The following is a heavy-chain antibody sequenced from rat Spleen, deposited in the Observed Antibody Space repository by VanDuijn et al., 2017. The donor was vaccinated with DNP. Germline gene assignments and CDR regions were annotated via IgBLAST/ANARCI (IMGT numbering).Heavy chain of an antibody. CDR3: ARGGRSYFDY. D-gene: IGHD1-11*01. CDR1: GFTFSDYY. Sequence: EVRLVESGGGLVQPGRSLKLSCAASGFTFSDYYMAWVRQAPTKGLEWVTSISPSGGGTYYRDSVKGRFTVSRENAQSTLYLQMNSLRSEDTASYYCARGGRSYFDYWGQGVMVTVSS. V-gene: IGHV5-25*01. J-gene: IGHJ2*01. CDR2: ISPSGGGT.